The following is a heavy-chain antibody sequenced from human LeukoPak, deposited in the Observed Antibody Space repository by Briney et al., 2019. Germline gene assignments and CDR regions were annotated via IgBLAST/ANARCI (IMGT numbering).Heavy chain of an antibody. CDR2: INHSGST. V-gene: IGHV4-34*01. CDR3: ALLAAAEWSGARTEYFQH. CDR1: GGSFSGYY. Sequence: SETLSLTCAVYGGSFSGYYWSWIRQPPGKGLEWIGEINHSGSTNYNPSLKSRVTISVDKSKNQFSLKLSSVTAADTAVYYCALLAAAEWSGARTEYFQHWGQGTLVTVSS. J-gene: IGHJ1*01. D-gene: IGHD6-13*01.